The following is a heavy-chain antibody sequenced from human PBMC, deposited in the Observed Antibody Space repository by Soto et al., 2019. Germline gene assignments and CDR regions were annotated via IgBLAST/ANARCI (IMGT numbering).Heavy chain of an antibody. V-gene: IGHV3-30*18. J-gene: IGHJ4*02. CDR2: VSYDGSNK. D-gene: IGHD6-13*01. Sequence: QVQLVESGGGVVQPGTSLRLSCAASRFTFSGYGMHWVRQAPGKGLEWVAVVSYDGSNKYYADSVKGRFTISRDNXKNTLFLQMNSLRAEDTAVYYCAKERAIAAAGAIDDWGQGTLVTVSS. CDR1: RFTFSGYG. CDR3: AKERAIAAAGAIDD.